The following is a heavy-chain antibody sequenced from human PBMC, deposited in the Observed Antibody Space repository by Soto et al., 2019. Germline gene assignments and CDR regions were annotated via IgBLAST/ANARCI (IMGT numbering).Heavy chain of an antibody. CDR2: ISGSGGST. V-gene: IGHV3-23*01. Sequence: GGSLRLSCAASGFTFSSYAMSWVRQAPGKGLEWVSAISGSGGSTYYADSVKGRFTISRDNSKNTLYLQMNSLRAEDTAVYYCAKDSYDYIWGSYRSPPYYFDYWGQGTLVTVSS. CDR3: AKDSYDYIWGSYRSPPYYFDY. J-gene: IGHJ4*02. D-gene: IGHD3-16*02. CDR1: GFTFSSYA.